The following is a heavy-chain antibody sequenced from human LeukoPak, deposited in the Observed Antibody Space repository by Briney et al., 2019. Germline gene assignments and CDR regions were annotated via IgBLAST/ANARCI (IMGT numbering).Heavy chain of an antibody. Sequence: GGSLRLSCAASGFTFSSYSMNWVRQAPGKGLEWVSYISSSSSTIYYADSVKGRFTISRDNAKNSLYLQMNSLRAEDTAVYYCARGGKWFDHDAFDIWGQGTMVTVSS. V-gene: IGHV3-48*04. J-gene: IGHJ3*02. D-gene: IGHD3-10*01. CDR2: ISSSSSTI. CDR3: ARGGKWFDHDAFDI. CDR1: GFTFSSYS.